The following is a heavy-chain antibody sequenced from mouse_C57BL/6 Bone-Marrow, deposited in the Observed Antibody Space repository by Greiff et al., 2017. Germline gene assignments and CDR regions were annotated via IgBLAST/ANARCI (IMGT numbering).Heavy chain of an antibody. CDR3: ARDRVGRRYFDV. J-gene: IGHJ1*03. Sequence: EVKLMESGGGLVQPGGSLSLSCAASGFTFTDYYMRWVRQPPGKALEWLGFIRNKANGYTTEYSASVKGRLTISRDTSQSILYLQMNALRAEDSATEYCARDRVGRRYFDVWGTGTTVTVSS. V-gene: IGHV7-3*01. CDR1: GFTFTDYY. D-gene: IGHD4-1*01. CDR2: IRNKANGYTT.